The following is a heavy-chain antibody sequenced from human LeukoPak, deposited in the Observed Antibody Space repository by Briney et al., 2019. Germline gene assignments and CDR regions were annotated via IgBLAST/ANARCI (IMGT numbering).Heavy chain of an antibody. CDR2: ISAYNGNT. Sequence: ASVKVSCKASGYTFTSYGISWVRQAPGQGLEWMGWISAYNGNTNYAQKLQGRVTMTTDTSTSTAYMELRSLRSDDTAVYYCARGYYYDSSGYSGKSDAFDIWGQGTMVTVSS. D-gene: IGHD3-22*01. CDR3: ARGYYYDSSGYSGKSDAFDI. J-gene: IGHJ3*02. V-gene: IGHV1-18*01. CDR1: GYTFTSYG.